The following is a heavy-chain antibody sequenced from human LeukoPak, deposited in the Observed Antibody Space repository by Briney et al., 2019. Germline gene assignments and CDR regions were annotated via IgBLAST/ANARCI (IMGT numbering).Heavy chain of an antibody. CDR1: GFTFSSYA. D-gene: IGHD3-3*01. CDR2: ISGSGGRT. J-gene: IGHJ4*02. CDR3: TTRVATIFGALDY. Sequence: GGSLRLSCAASGFTFSSYAMSWVRQAPGKGLEWVSAISGSGGRTYYADSVKGRFTISRDDSKNTLYLQMNSLKTEDTAVYYCTTRVATIFGALDYWGQGTLVTVSS. V-gene: IGHV3-23*01.